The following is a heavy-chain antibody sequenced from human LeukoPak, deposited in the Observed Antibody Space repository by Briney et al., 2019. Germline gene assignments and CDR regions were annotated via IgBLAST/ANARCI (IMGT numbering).Heavy chain of an antibody. CDR2: INHSGST. CDR3: ARGRWLQNFDY. J-gene: IGHJ4*02. D-gene: IGHD5-24*01. V-gene: IGHV4-34*01. CDR1: GGSFSGYY. Sequence: SETLSLTCAVYGGSFSGYYWSWIRQPPGKGLEWIGEINHSGSTNYNPSLKSRVTISVDTSKNQFSLKLSSATAADTAVYYCARGRWLQNFDYWGQGTLVTVSS.